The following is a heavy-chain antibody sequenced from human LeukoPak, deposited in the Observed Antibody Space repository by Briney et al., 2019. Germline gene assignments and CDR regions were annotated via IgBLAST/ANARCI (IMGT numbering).Heavy chain of an antibody. Sequence: SQTLSLTCTVSGGSISSGDHYWSWIRQPPGKGLEWIGYIYYSGSTYYNPSLKSRVTISVDTSKNQFSLKLSSVTAADTAVYYCARASYSSGWYVPTLDYWGQGTLVTVSS. CDR3: ARASYSSGWYVPTLDY. V-gene: IGHV4-30-4*08. CDR1: GGSISSGDHY. D-gene: IGHD6-19*01. J-gene: IGHJ4*02. CDR2: IYYSGST.